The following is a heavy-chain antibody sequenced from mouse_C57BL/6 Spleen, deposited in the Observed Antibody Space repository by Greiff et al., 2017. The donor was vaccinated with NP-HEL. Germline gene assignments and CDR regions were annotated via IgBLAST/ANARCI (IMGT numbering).Heavy chain of an antibody. V-gene: IGHV3-1*01. J-gene: IGHJ3*01. CDR2: ISYSGST. Sequence: EVKLQESGPGMVKPSQSLSLTCTVTGYSITSGYDWHWIRHFPGNKLEWMGYISYSGSTNYNPSLKSRISITHDTSKNHFFLKLNSVTTEDTATYYCASNSPITTVVAPFAYWGQGTLVTVSA. D-gene: IGHD1-1*01. CDR1: GYSITSGYD. CDR3: ASNSPITTVVAPFAY.